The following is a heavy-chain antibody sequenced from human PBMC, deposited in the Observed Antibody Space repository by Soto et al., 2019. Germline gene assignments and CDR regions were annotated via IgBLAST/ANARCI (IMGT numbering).Heavy chain of an antibody. Sequence: QIQMVQSGAEVKEPGASVKVSCKTSGYTFIDYGIDWVRQAPGQDLQWMGWIGFYHTQTRYTPQFQGRVTISSDTSTRTVYMELRSLRSDDSATYHCVIHDKTISHDHWGPGTRITVSS. J-gene: IGHJ4*02. CDR2: IGFYHTQT. V-gene: IGHV1-18*04. D-gene: IGHD3-22*01. CDR3: VIHDKTISHDH. CDR1: GYTFIDYG.